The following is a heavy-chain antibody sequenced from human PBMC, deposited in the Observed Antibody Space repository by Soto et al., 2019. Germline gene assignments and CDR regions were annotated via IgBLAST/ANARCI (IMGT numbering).Heavy chain of an antibody. Sequence: QLQLQESGSGLVKPSQTLSLTCAVSGGSISSGDYSWSWIRQPPGKGLEWIGYIYPSGRTSYNPSVRSRVAISVDRSKNYFSLMLSSVTAADTAVYYCARGGRDTLMVELYYFNYWGQGTLVTVSS. D-gene: IGHD5-18*01. V-gene: IGHV4-30-2*01. CDR1: GGSISSGDYS. CDR2: IYPSGRT. J-gene: IGHJ4*02. CDR3: ARGGRDTLMVELYYFNY.